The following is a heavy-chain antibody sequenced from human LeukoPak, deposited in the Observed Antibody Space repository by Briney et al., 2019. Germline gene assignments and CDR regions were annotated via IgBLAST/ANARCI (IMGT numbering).Heavy chain of an antibody. CDR2: ISSSSSYT. J-gene: IGHJ3*02. Sequence: GGSLRLSCAASGLTFSDYYMSWIRQAPGQGLEWVSYISSSSSYTNYADSVKGRFTISRDNAKNSLYLQMNSLRAEDTAVYYCARDYYGSGSPLDDAFDIWGRGTMVTVSS. CDR3: ARDYYGSGSPLDDAFDI. CDR1: GLTFSDYY. D-gene: IGHD3-10*01. V-gene: IGHV3-11*06.